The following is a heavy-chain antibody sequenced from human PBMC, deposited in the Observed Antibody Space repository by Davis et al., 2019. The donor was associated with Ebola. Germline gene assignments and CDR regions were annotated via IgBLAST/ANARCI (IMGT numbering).Heavy chain of an antibody. V-gene: IGHV4-59*12. D-gene: IGHD2-8*02. J-gene: IGHJ5*02. CDR3: ARGRRWLVVYARGNWFDP. Sequence: SETLSLTCTVSGGSISSYYWSWIRQPPGKGLEWIGYIYYSGSTNYNPSLKSRVTISVDTSKNQFSLKLSSVTAADTAVYYCARGRRWLVVYARGNWFDPRGQGTLVTVSS. CDR2: IYYSGST. CDR1: GGSISSYY.